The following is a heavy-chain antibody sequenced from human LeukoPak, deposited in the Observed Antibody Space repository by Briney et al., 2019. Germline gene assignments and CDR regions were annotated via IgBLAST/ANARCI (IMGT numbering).Heavy chain of an antibody. D-gene: IGHD3-3*01. Sequence: HTGGSLRLSCAASGFTFSSYAMHWVRQAPGKGLEYVSAISSNGGSTYYANSVKGRFTISRDNSKNTLYLQMGSLRAEDMAVYYCARGYDFWSGYWSHSDYWGQGTLVTVSS. V-gene: IGHV3-64*01. J-gene: IGHJ4*02. CDR1: GFTFSSYA. CDR3: ARGYDFWSGYWSHSDY. CDR2: ISSNGGST.